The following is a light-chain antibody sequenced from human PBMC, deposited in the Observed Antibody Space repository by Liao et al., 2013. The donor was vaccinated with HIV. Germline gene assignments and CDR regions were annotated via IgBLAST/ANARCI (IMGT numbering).Light chain of an antibody. Sequence: SNVLTQPPSVSVAPGQTARITCGGDNIGDKSVHWYQQRPGQAPVLLIYYDNDRPSGTPERFSGSTSGNTATLTISRTQTLDEADYYCQTWDSSNMIFGGGTKLTVL. CDR1: NIGDKS. V-gene: IGLV3-21*01. J-gene: IGLJ2*01. CDR3: QTWDSSNMI. CDR2: YDN.